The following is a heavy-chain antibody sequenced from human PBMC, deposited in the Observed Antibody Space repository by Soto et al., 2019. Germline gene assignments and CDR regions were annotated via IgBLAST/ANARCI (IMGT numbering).Heavy chain of an antibody. J-gene: IGHJ4*02. CDR3: ARDCMAEPYYDFWSGYPPTFFDY. Sequence: GGSLRLSCAASGFNVTTHHMSWVRQAPGKGLEWVSVIYGDGAIYYADSVKGRFTISRDNAKNSLYLQMNSLRDEDTAVYYCARDCMAEPYYDFWSGYPPTFFDYWGQGTLVTVSS. CDR1: GFNVTTHH. D-gene: IGHD3-3*01. CDR2: IYGDGAI. V-gene: IGHV3-53*01.